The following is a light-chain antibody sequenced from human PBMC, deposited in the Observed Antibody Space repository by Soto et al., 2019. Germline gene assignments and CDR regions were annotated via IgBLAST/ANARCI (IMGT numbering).Light chain of an antibody. CDR1: WSVRSY. CDR3: QQYNNWPRT. V-gene: IGKV3-15*01. CDR2: GAS. Sequence: MIMTQSPVAFSVYSWFCAHLSCTRRWSVRSYLVWFHENPGQVPRLLIYGASTRAIGTPAKFSGSGSGTEFTLTIGGLQSEDFAVYYCQQYNNWPRTFGQGTKVDIK. J-gene: IGKJ1*01.